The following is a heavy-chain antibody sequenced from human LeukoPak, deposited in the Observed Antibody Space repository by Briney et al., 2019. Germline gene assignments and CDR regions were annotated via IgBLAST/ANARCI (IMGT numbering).Heavy chain of an antibody. D-gene: IGHD1-1*01. V-gene: IGHV5-51*01. CDR1: GYSFTSYW. CDR2: IYPGDSDT. Sequence: GASLKISCKGSGYSFTSYWIGWVRQMPGKGLEWMGIIYPGDSDTRYSPSFQGQVTISANKSISTAYLQWNSLKTSDTAMYYCAKLEGNWAIYYFDYWGQGTLVTVSS. J-gene: IGHJ4*02. CDR3: AKLEGNWAIYYFDY.